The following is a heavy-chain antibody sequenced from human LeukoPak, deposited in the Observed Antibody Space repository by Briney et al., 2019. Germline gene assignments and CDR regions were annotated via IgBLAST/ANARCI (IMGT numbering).Heavy chain of an antibody. CDR3: ARGESIAARRLTY. CDR2: INPNSGGT. D-gene: IGHD6-6*01. J-gene: IGHJ4*02. CDR1: GYTFTGYY. Sequence: ASVKVSCKASGYTFTGYYMHCVRQAPGQGLEWMGWINPNSGGTNYAQKFQGRVTMTRDTSISTAYMELSRLRSDDTAVYYCARGESIAARRLTYWGQGTLVTVSS. V-gene: IGHV1-2*02.